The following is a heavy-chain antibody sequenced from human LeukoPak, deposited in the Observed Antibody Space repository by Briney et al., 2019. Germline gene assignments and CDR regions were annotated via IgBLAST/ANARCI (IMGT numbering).Heavy chain of an antibody. V-gene: IGHV1-69*13. D-gene: IGHD5-24*01. CDR1: GYTFTKYF. Sequence: SVEVSCKTSGYTFTKYFMHWVRQAPGQGLEWMGGIIPIFGTANYAQKFPGRVTITADESTSTAYMELSSLRSEDTAVYYCARVGDGYNYYFDYWGQGTLVTVSS. CDR2: IIPIFGTA. J-gene: IGHJ4*02. CDR3: ARVGDGYNYYFDY.